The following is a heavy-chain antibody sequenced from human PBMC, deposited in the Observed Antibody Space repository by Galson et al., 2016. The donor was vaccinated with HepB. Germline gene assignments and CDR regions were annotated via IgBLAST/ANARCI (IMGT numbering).Heavy chain of an antibody. CDR3: VRAVRTDYSGSWWDS. Sequence: SLRLSCAASGFAFDDYWMSWVRQGPVKGLEWVANIHKDGNTKAYVGSVQGRFTISRDNAERSVSLQMDGLRPEDTAVYYCVRAVRTDYSGSWWDSWGQGTLSPSPQ. CDR1: GFAFDDYW. CDR2: IHKDGNTK. D-gene: IGHD6-13*01. J-gene: IGHJ5*01. V-gene: IGHV3-7*03.